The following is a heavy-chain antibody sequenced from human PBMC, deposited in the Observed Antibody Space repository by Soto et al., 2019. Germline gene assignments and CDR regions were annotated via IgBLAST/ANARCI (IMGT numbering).Heavy chain of an antibody. V-gene: IGHV4-34*01. J-gene: IGHJ4*02. CDR2: INHSGST. D-gene: IGHD3-10*01. Sequence: SETLSLTCAVYGGSFSGYYWSWIRQPPGKGLEWIGEINHSGSTNYNPSLKSRVTLSVDTSKTQFSLKLSSVTAADTAVYYCARAMVRGVILHWGQGTLVTVSS. CDR3: ARAMVRGVILH. CDR1: GGSFSGYY.